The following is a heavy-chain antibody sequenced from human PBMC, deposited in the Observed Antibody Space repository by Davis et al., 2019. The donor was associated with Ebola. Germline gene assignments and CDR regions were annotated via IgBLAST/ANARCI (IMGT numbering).Heavy chain of an antibody. CDR3: ARGGQAAAANLDL. V-gene: IGHV4-4*07. CDR2: VHTGEDG. D-gene: IGHD6-13*01. J-gene: IGHJ4*02. Sequence: PGGSLRLSCTVSAGSVSYYYWNWIRQAAEKGLEWIGRVHTGEDGNYNPSLKSRVTMSVDTSKKQFSLKLQSVTAADTAVYYCARGGQAAAANLDLWGRGILVIVSS. CDR1: AGSVSYYY.